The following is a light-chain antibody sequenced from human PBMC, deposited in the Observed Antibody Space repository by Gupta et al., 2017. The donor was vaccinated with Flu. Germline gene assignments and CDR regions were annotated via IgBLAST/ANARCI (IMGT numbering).Light chain of an antibody. V-gene: IGKV1-17*01. CDR3: LQNNFFPWM. J-gene: IGKJ1*01. CDR1: QGISND. Sequence: DIQMTQSPSSLSASVGDRVTISCRASQGISNDLDWYQHKPGKAPKRLIYKISSLQSGVPSRFSGSGSGTEFTLTITSLQPEDFATYYCLQNNFFPWMFGQGTKVEIK. CDR2: KIS.